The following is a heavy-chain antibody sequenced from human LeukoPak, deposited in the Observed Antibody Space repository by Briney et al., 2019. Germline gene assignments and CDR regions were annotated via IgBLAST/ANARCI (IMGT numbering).Heavy chain of an antibody. CDR2: IYTSGST. J-gene: IGHJ6*02. CDR3: ARELGYCSGGNCYYYGMDV. V-gene: IGHV4-4*07. Sequence: PSETLSLTCTVSGGSISSYYWSWIRQPAGKGLEWIGRIYTSGSTNYNPSLKSRVTMSVDTSKDQFSLKVSSVTAADTAVYYCARELGYCSGGNCYYYGMDVWGQGTTVTVSS. D-gene: IGHD2-15*01. CDR1: GGSISSYY.